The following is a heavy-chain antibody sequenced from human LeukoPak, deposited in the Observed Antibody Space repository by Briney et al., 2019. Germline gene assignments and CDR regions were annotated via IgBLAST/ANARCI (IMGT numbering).Heavy chain of an antibody. D-gene: IGHD2-15*01. J-gene: IGHJ4*02. CDR2: ISGSGYDT. V-gene: IGHV3-23*01. CDR1: GFTFSNYV. Sequence: GGSLRLSCAASGFTFSNYVMSWVRRAPGKGLEWVSAISGSGYDTDYAASVKGRFTISRDNSKNTVYLQLNSLGAEDTAVYSCAKEYCSGGCHEDYFDYWGQGTLVTVSS. CDR3: AKEYCSGGCHEDYFDY.